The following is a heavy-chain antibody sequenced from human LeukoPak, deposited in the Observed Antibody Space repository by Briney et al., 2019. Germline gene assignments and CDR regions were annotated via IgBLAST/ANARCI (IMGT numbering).Heavy chain of an antibody. V-gene: IGHV3-7*01. Sequence: GGSLRLSCAASGFTFSSYWMNWVRQLPGKGLEWLANIKQDGSEKYYVDSVKGRFTISRDNAKNSLYLQMNSLRTEDTAVYYCARDVDRDSWPAYWGQGTLVTVSS. CDR1: GFTFSSYW. J-gene: IGHJ4*02. D-gene: IGHD6-13*01. CDR3: ARDVDRDSWPAY. CDR2: IKQDGSEK.